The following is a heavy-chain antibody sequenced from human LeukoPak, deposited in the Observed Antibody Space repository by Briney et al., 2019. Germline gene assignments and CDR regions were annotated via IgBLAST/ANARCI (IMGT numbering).Heavy chain of an antibody. J-gene: IGHJ5*02. Sequence: PSETLSLTCTVSGGSISSHYWSWIRQPPGKGLEWIGYIYYSGSTNYNPSLKSRVTISVDTFKNQFSLKLSSVTAADAAVYYCARSGERFDPWGQGTLVTVSS. V-gene: IGHV4-59*11. CDR2: IYYSGST. D-gene: IGHD5-12*01. CDR3: ARSGERFDP. CDR1: GGSISSHY.